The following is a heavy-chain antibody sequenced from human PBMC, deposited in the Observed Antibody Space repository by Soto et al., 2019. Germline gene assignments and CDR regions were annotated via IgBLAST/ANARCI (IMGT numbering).Heavy chain of an antibody. CDR1: GGSISSYY. D-gene: IGHD1-26*01. CDR2: INDSGST. CDR3: ARAGFSGPYDAFYI. J-gene: IGHJ3*02. Sequence: SETLSPTCTVSGGSISSYYWSSIWLPPGKGLEWIGEINDSGSTNYNPSLKSRVTISVDTSKNQFSLKLTSVFAADTAVYFCARAGFSGPYDAFYIWGQGTMVTVS. V-gene: IGHV4-59*12.